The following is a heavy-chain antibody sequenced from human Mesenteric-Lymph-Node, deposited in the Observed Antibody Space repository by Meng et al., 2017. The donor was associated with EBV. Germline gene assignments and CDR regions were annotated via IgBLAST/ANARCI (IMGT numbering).Heavy chain of an antibody. CDR2: IDYSGST. J-gene: IGHJ4*02. V-gene: IGHV4-61*01. CDR1: GDSVSSRSYY. Sequence: VTLQESGPGQVNPSETLSLTCSVSGDSVSSRSYYWVWIRQPPGKGLEWIGYIDYSGSTTYKPSLKSRVTMSLDTSKNQFSLRLSSVTAADTAVYYCAREAVGATVDHWGQGTLVTVSS. CDR3: AREAVGATVDH. D-gene: IGHD1-26*01.